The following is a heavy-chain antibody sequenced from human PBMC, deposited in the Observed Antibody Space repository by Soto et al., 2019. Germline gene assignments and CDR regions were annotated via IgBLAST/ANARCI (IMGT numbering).Heavy chain of an antibody. V-gene: IGHV1-8*01. CDR2: LNPNTGNS. CDR1: GYTFTSYD. D-gene: IGHD1-1*01. CDR3: ARRPETNGWNGFGADKYYFDF. J-gene: IGHJ4*02. Sequence: QVQLVQSGAEVRKPGASVKVSCEASGYTFTSYDIYWVRQATGQGLEWMGWLNPNTGNSGYAQKFQGRITVTSDTSINTVHMELSSLRSEDTAVYYCARRPETNGWNGFGADKYYFDFWGQGTLVTVSS.